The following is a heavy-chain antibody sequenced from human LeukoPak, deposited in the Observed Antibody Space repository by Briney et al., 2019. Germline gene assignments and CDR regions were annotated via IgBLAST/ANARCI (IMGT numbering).Heavy chain of an antibody. CDR3: AAVPESYYTVYYFNY. CDR1: GGSFSDYY. Sequence: SETLSLTCAVHGGSFSDYYWSWIRQPPGKGLEWIAEINHSGSSKYNPSLKSRVTISVDTSKNQFSLKLTSATAADTAVYYCAAVPESYYTVYYFNYWGQGTLVTVSS. V-gene: IGHV4-34*01. CDR2: INHSGSS. D-gene: IGHD3-10*01. J-gene: IGHJ4*02.